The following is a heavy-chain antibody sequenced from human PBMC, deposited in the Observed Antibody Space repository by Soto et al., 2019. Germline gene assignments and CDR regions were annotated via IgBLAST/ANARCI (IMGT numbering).Heavy chain of an antibody. D-gene: IGHD6-19*01. V-gene: IGHV3-23*01. CDR3: AKRKPSAVAGNLNFDY. J-gene: IGHJ4*02. CDR2: ISGSGGST. Sequence: HPGGSLRLSCAASGFTFSSYAMSWVRQAPGKGLEWVSAISGSGGSTYYADSVKGRFTISRDNSKNTLYLQMNSLRAEDTAVYYCAKRKPSAVAGNLNFDYWGQGALVTVSS. CDR1: GFTFSSYA.